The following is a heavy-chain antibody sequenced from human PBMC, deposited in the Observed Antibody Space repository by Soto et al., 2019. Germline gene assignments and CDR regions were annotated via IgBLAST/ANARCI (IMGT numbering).Heavy chain of an antibody. CDR2: IYPGDSDT. J-gene: IGHJ4*02. D-gene: IGHD3-10*02. CDR3: ARRVLRETHFDY. Sequence: VESLKISCKGSGYIFSNQCIGCVRQVPGKGLECMGIIYPGDSDTRYSPSFQGQVTISADKSISTAYLQWNSLKASDTAMYYCARRVLRETHFDYWGQGTLVTVSS. CDR1: GYIFSNQC. V-gene: IGHV5-51*01.